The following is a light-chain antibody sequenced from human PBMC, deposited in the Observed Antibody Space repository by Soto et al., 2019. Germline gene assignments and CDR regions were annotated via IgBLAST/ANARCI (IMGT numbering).Light chain of an antibody. CDR3: QQYGTSEII. J-gene: IGKJ5*01. CDR2: DTS. Sequence: EIVLAQSPGTQSFSPGERATLTCRASQSLTNSFMAWYQQKPGQAPRLLIYDTSSRASGIPDRFSGSGSGTDFTLTISRLETEDFAVFYCQQYGTSEIIFGQGTRLEIK. CDR1: QSLTNSF. V-gene: IGKV3-20*01.